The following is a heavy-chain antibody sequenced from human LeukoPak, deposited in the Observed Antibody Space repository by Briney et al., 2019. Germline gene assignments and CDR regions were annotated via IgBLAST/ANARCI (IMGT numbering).Heavy chain of an antibody. CDR1: GGTFSSYA. Sequence: GASVKVSCKASGGTFSSYAISWVRQAPGQGLEWMGRIIPILGIANYAQKFQGRVTITADKSTSTAYMELSSLRSEDTAVYYCARDIEVEQQLVYWGQGTLVTVSS. CDR2: IIPILGIA. D-gene: IGHD6-13*01. CDR3: ARDIEVEQQLVY. J-gene: IGHJ4*02. V-gene: IGHV1-69*04.